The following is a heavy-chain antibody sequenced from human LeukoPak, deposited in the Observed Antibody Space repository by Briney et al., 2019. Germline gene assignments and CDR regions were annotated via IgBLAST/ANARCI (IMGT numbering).Heavy chain of an antibody. D-gene: IGHD7-27*01. Sequence: PGGSLRLSCAASGFTFSSYSMNWVRQAPGKGLEWVSYISSSSSTIYYADSVKGRFTISRDNSKNTLYLQMNSLRAEDTAVYYCAKDGYPRTGEFDYWGQGTLVTVSS. CDR2: ISSSSSTI. CDR3: AKDGYPRTGEFDY. V-gene: IGHV3-48*01. CDR1: GFTFSSYS. J-gene: IGHJ4*02.